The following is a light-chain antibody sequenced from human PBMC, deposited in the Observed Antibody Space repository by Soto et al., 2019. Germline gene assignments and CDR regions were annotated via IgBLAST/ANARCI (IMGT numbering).Light chain of an antibody. CDR1: SSDVGGYNY. J-gene: IGLJ1*01. CDR3: SSYSGTGTM. CDR2: DVS. Sequence: QSALTQPLSVSGSPGQSVTISCTGTSSDVGGYNYVSWYQEQPVKAPKLMIYDVSKRPSGVPDRFSGSKSGNTASLTISGLQAEDEADYYCSSYSGTGTMIGNATKDTV. V-gene: IGLV2-11*01.